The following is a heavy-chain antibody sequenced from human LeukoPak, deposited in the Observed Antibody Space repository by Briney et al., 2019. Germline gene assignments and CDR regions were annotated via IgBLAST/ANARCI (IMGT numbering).Heavy chain of an antibody. CDR1: GYTFTSYD. CDR3: ARGSSGYPRYFDY. V-gene: IGHV1-3*01. J-gene: IGHJ4*02. D-gene: IGHD3-22*01. Sequence: ASVKVSCKASGYTFTSYDINWVRQATGQGLEWMGWINAGNGNTKYSQKFQGRVTITRDTSASTAYMELSSLRSEDTAVYYCARGSSGYPRYFDYWGQGSLVTVSS. CDR2: INAGNGNT.